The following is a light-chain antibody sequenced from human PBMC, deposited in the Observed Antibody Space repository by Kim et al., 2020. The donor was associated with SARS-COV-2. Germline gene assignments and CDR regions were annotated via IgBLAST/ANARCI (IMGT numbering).Light chain of an antibody. CDR3: QQYGRPPLT. CDR2: DAS. Sequence: PGERATLSCGASQSISSRSLAWYQQKPGLAPSLLIYDASNRATGTPDRFSGSGSGTDFTLTISRLEPEDFAVYYCQQYGRPPLTFGGGTKVDIK. J-gene: IGKJ4*01. V-gene: IGKV3D-20*01. CDR1: QSISSRS.